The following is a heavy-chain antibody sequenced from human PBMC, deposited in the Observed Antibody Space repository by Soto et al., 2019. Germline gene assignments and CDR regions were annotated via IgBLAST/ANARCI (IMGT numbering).Heavy chain of an antibody. J-gene: IGHJ4*02. CDR2: ISAYNGNT. D-gene: IGHD3-22*01. CDR3: ARKSTQGVYWYYYDSSGYPDFDY. V-gene: IGHV1-18*01. CDR1: GYTFTSYG. Sequence: ASVKVSCKASGYTFTSYGISWVRQAPGQGLEQMGWISAYNGNTNYAQKLQGRVTMTTDTSTSTAYMELRSLRSDDTAVYYCARKSTQGVYWYYYDSSGYPDFDYWGQGTLVTVSS.